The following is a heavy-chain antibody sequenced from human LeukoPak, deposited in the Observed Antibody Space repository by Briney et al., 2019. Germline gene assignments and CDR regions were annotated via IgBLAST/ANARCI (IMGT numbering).Heavy chain of an antibody. V-gene: IGHV1-2*02. CDR2: IDPYSGGA. CDR1: GYTFTGHY. J-gene: IGHJ6*02. Sequence: ASVKVSCTDSGYTFTGHYMHWVRQAPGQGLEWMGWIDPYSGGASYAQKFQGRVTMTRDTSISTAYMELSSLRSDDTAVYYCARSATGPDVWGQGTTVTVSS. CDR3: ARSATGPDV.